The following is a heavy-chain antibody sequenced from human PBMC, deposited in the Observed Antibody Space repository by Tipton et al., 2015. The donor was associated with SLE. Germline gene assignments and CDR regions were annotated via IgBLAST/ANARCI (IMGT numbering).Heavy chain of an antibody. CDR1: GASISSSDYC. CDR3: ARAAYYYGSGSYYNVGWFDP. V-gene: IGHV4-31*02. Sequence: LRLSCTVSGASISSSDYCWTWIRQHPGKGLECIGYICYSGNTHYNPSLRSRVTMSLDTSKNQFSLKLNSVTAADTAVYYCARAAYYYGSGSYYNVGWFDPWGQGTLVTVSS. J-gene: IGHJ5*02. D-gene: IGHD3-10*01. CDR2: ICYSGNT.